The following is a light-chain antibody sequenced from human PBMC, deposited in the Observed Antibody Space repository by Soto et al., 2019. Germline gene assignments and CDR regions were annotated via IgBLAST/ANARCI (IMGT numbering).Light chain of an antibody. V-gene: IGKV3-20*01. CDR3: QQYGSSSYT. CDR2: GAS. Sequence: EIVLTQSPGTLSLSPGERATLSCRASQSVSSSYLAWYQQKPGQALRLLIYGASSRATGIPDRFSGSGSGKDFTLTISRMEPEDFAVYYCQQYGSSSYTFGQGTKLEIK. J-gene: IGKJ2*01. CDR1: QSVSSSY.